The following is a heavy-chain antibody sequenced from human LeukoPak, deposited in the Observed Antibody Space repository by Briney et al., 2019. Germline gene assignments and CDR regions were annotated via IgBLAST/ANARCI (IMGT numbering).Heavy chain of an antibody. CDR2: IYSGGST. CDR3: ARDCRY. J-gene: IGHJ4*02. D-gene: IGHD2-21*01. Sequence: GGSLRLSCAASGFTFDDYGMSWVRQAPGKGLEWVSVIYSGGSTYYADSVKGRFTISRDNSKNTLYLQMNSLRAEDTAVYYCARDCRYWGQGTLVTVSS. V-gene: IGHV3-66*02. CDR1: GFTFDDYG.